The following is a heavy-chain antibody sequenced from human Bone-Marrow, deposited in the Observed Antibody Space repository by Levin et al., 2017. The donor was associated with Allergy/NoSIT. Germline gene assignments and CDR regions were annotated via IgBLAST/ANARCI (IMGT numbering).Heavy chain of an antibody. D-gene: IGHD6-6*01. CDR2: IRSKAYGGTT. Sequence: GGSLRLSCTASGFTFGDYAMSWVRQAPGKGLEWVGFIRSKAYGGTTEYAASVKGRFTISRDDSKSIAYLQMNSLKTEDTAVYYCTREPLVAARRDALDYWGQGTLVTVSS. CDR3: TREPLVAARRDALDY. J-gene: IGHJ4*02. CDR1: GFTFGDYA. V-gene: IGHV3-49*04.